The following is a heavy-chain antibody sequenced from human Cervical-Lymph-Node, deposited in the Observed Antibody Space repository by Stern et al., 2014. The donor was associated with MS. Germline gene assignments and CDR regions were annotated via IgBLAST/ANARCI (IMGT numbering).Heavy chain of an antibody. D-gene: IGHD5-18*01. V-gene: IGHV1-3*02. CDR2: SNAGHGNT. CDR1: GSTFTRYG. CDR3: ARGGGGYSYGLDY. J-gene: IGHJ4*02. Sequence: VQLVESGAEVRKPGASVKVSCKASGSTFTRYGIHWVRQAPGQRLEWMGWSNAGHGNTKYSQEFQGRVTITRDTSASTAYMELGSLRSEDMAVYYCARGGGGYSYGLDYWGQGTLVTVSS.